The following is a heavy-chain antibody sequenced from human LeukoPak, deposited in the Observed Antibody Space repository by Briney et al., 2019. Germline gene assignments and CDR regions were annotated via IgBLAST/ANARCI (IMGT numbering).Heavy chain of an antibody. V-gene: IGHV3-30-3*01. Sequence: GGSLRLSCAASGFTFSSYAMHWVRQAPGKGLEWVADISYDGSNKYYADSVKGRFTISRDNSKNTLYLQMNSLRAEDTAVYYCARVSVVTALDYWGQGTLVTVSS. CDR2: ISYDGSNK. J-gene: IGHJ4*02. CDR3: ARVSVVTALDY. D-gene: IGHD2-21*02. CDR1: GFTFSSYA.